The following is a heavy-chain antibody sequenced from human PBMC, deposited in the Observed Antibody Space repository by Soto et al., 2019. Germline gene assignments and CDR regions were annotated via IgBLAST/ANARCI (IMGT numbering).Heavy chain of an antibody. V-gene: IGHV4-4*02. D-gene: IGHD2-15*01. CDR1: SGTISSSNW. CDR2: INQSGSP. J-gene: IGHJ5*02. CDR3: AGLGMVAAHREFDP. Sequence: QVQLQESGPGLVKPSGTLSLTCAVSSGTISSSNWWTWVRQPPGKGLVWIGEINQSGSPNYKPSLRSRVTLSVDKSKSQFCLKLSSVNAADTAIYYCAGLGMVAAHREFDPWGQGTLVTVSS.